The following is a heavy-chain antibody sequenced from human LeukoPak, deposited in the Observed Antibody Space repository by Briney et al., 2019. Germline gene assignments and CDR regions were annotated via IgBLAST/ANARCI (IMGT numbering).Heavy chain of an antibody. D-gene: IGHD3-22*01. CDR2: IIPIFGTA. CDR1: GGTFSSYA. Sequence: GSSVKVSCKASGGTFSSYAISWVRQAPGQGLEWMGGIIPIFGTANYAQKFQGRVTITADKSTSTAYMELSSLRSEDTAVYYCAREDYDSNPFYFDYWGQGTLVTVSS. J-gene: IGHJ4*02. V-gene: IGHV1-69*06. CDR3: AREDYDSNPFYFDY.